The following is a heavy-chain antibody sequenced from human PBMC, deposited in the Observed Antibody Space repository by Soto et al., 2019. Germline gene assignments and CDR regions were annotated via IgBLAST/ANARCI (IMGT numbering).Heavy chain of an antibody. CDR2: ISWNSGNI. CDR1: GFTCHDYA. J-gene: IGHJ4*02. CDR3: AIFRTVTTPFDY. V-gene: IGHV3-9*01. D-gene: IGHD4-17*01. Sequence: EVQLVESGGGLVQHGRSLRLSCAASGFTCHDYAMHWVRQAPGKGLEWVSGISWNSGNIGYADSVKGRFTISRDNAKNSRYLQMNSLRTEDTALYYCAIFRTVTTPFDYWGQGTLVTVSS.